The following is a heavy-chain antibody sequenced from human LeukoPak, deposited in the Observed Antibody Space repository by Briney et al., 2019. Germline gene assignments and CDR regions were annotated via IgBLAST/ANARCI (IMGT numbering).Heavy chain of an antibody. J-gene: IGHJ4*02. CDR2: ISEDTTTQ. CDR1: GFTFSAYG. CDR3: ARDPHPGYSSSWTGFSFGY. Sequence: QSGGSLRLSCAASGFTFSAYGMHWVRQAPGEGLEWVAVISEDTTTQYYGDSVKGRFTIFRDNSKNTVYLQMNSLRVEDTAVYYCARDPHPGYSSSWTGFSFGYWGQGTLVTVSS. V-gene: IGHV3-30*03. D-gene: IGHD6-13*01.